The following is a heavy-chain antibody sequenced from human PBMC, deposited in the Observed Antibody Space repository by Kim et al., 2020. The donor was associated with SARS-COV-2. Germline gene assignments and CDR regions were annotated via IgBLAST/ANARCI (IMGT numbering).Heavy chain of an antibody. CDR2: ISGSGGST. V-gene: IGHV3-23*01. CDR3: ANSPITYCGGDCYSGDY. J-gene: IGHJ4*02. Sequence: GGSLRLSCAASGFTFSSYAMSWVRQAPGKGLEWVSAISGSGGSTYSADSVKGRFTISRDNSKNTLYLQMNSLRAEDTAVYYCANSPITYCGGDCYSGDYWGQGTLVTVSS. D-gene: IGHD2-21*02. CDR1: GFTFSSYA.